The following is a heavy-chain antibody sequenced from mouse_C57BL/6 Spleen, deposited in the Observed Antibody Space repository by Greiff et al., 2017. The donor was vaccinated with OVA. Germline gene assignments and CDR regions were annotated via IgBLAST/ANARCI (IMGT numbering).Heavy chain of an antibody. Sequence: VQLKESGAGLVRPGASVTLSCTASGFTITDYYMHWVKQRPEQGLEWIGRIDPEDGDTEYAPKFQGKATMTADTSSNTAYLQLSSLTSEDTAVYYCTTTTAYAMDYWGQGTSVTVSS. V-gene: IGHV14-1*01. CDR2: IDPEDGDT. CDR1: GFTITDYY. D-gene: IGHD1-2*01. J-gene: IGHJ4*01. CDR3: TTTTAYAMDY.